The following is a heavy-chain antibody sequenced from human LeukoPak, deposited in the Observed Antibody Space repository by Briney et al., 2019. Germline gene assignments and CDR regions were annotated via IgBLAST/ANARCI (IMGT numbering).Heavy chain of an antibody. V-gene: IGHV4-39*01. CDR2: IYYSGFT. CDR3: ASLVTGTMWTDF. J-gene: IGHJ4*02. Sequence: PSETLSLTCTVSGGSVNSDNYYWGWIRQPPGKGLEWIGTIYYSGFTYYNPSLNSRVTISVDTSQNQFSLKLSYVTAADAAIYYCASLVTGTMWTDFWGQGTLVTVSS. CDR1: GGSVNSDNYY. D-gene: IGHD1-7*01.